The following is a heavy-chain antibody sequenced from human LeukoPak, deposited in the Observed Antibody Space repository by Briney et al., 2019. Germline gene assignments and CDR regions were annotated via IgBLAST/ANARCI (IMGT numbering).Heavy chain of an antibody. CDR2: IYTSGST. J-gene: IGHJ6*03. CDR3: ARQLRSYYYYMDV. D-gene: IGHD5-24*01. CDR1: GGSISSYY. Sequence: SETLSLTCTVSGGSISSYYWSGIRQPPGKGLEWVGYIYTSGSTNYNPSLKSRVTISVDTSKNQFSLKLSSVTAADTAVYYCARQLRSYYYYMDVWGKGTTVTVSS. V-gene: IGHV4-4*09.